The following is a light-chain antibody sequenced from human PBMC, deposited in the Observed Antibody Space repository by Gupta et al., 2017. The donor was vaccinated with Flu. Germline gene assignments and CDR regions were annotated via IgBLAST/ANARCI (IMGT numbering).Light chain of an antibody. Sequence: QSALTQPASVSGSPGQSIPISCTGTSSDVGASNSVSWYQHHPGKAPKLMIYDVSDRPSGVSDRFSGSKSGNTASLTISGLQAEDEADYYCSSYTTRSTVVFGGGTKLTVL. CDR1: SSDVGASNS. V-gene: IGLV2-14*03. J-gene: IGLJ2*01. CDR3: SSYTTRSTVV. CDR2: DVS.